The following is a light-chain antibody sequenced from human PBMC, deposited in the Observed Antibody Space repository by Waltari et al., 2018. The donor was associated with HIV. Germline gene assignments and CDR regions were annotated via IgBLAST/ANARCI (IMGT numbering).Light chain of an antibody. CDR2: GAS. CDR3: QQYGSSPLYS. V-gene: IGKV3-20*01. CDR1: QSVTSSY. J-gene: IGKJ2*01. Sequence: EIVLTQSPGTLSLSPGERATLSCRASQSVTSSYLTWYQQKPGQAPRLLIYGASSRATGIPDRFSGSGSGTDFTLTISRLEPEDSAVYFCQQYGSSPLYSFGQGTKLES.